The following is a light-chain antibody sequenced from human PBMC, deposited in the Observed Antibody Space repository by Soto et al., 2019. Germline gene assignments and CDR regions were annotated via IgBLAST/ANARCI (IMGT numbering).Light chain of an antibody. CDR2: DAS. J-gene: IGKJ5*01. CDR1: QSVSSSY. CDR3: HQRSNWPPDT. V-gene: IGKV3D-20*02. Sequence: EIVMTQSPATLSLSPGERATLSCRASQSVSSSYLAWYQQKPGQAPSLLVYDASTRATGVPARISGSGSGTEFTLTINGLEPEDSAVYYCHQRSNWPPDTFGQGTRLEIK.